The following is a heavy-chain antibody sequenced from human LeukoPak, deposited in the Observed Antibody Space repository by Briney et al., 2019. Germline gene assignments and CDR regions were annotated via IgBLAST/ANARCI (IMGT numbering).Heavy chain of an antibody. CDR3: ARHSGGTYYVSLDP. CDR2: INHSGST. D-gene: IGHD1-26*01. V-gene: IGHV4-34*01. Sequence: PSETLSLTCAVYGGSFSGYYWSWIRQPPGKGLEWIGEINHSGSTNRNPSLKSRVTISVDTSKNQFSLKLSSVTAADTAVYYCARHSGGTYYVSLDPWGQGTLVTVSS. J-gene: IGHJ5*02. CDR1: GGSFSGYY.